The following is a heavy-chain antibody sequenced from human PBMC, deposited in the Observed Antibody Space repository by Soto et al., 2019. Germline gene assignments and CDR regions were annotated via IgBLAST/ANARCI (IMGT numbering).Heavy chain of an antibody. CDR3: ARVRQLVGYFYYYMDV. J-gene: IGHJ6*03. D-gene: IGHD6-6*01. CDR2: INAGNGNT. CDR1: GYTFTSYA. V-gene: IGHV1-3*01. Sequence: ASVKVSCKASGYTFTSYAMHWVRQAPGQRLEWMGWINAGNGNTKYSQKFQGRVTITRDTSASTAYMELSSLRSEDTAVYYCARVRQLVGYFYYYMDVWGNGTKVTVSS.